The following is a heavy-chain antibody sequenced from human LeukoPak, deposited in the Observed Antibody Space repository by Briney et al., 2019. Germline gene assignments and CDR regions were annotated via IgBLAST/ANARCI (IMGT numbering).Heavy chain of an antibody. V-gene: IGHV3-7*01. CDR3: ARAGYCSSTSCYYYFDY. CDR2: IKQDGSEK. D-gene: IGHD2-2*01. Sequence: GGSLRLSCAASEFTFSSYSMNWVRQAPGKGLEWVANIKQDGSEKYYVDSVKGRFTISRDNAKNSLYLQMNSLRAEDTAVYYCARAGYCSSTSCYYYFDYWGQGTLVTVSS. J-gene: IGHJ4*02. CDR1: EFTFSSYS.